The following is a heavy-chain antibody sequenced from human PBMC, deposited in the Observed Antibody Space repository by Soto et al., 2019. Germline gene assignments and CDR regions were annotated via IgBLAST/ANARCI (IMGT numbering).Heavy chain of an antibody. CDR2: INHSGST. CDR3: AGGLWERVRGVIGMDV. V-gene: IGHV4-34*01. J-gene: IGHJ6*02. D-gene: IGHD3-10*01. CDR1: GGSFSGYY. Sequence: PSETLSLTCAVYGGSFSGYYWSWIRQPPGKGLEWIGEINHSGSTNYNPSLKSRVTISVDTSKNQFSLKLSSVTAADTAVYYCAGGLWERVRGVIGMDVWGQGTTVTVSS.